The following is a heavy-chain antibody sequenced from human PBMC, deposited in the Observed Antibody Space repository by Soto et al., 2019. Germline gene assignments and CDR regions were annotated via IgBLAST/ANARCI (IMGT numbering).Heavy chain of an antibody. J-gene: IGHJ6*02. CDR3: ARDPTYGSGMGYYGMDV. CDR1: GGTFSSYS. V-gene: IGHV1-69*06. Sequence: SVKVSCKASGGTFSSYSISWVRQAPGQGLEWMGGIIPIFGTANYAQKFQGRVTTTADKSTSTAYMELSSLRSEDTAVYYCARDPTYGSGMGYYGMDVWGQGTTVT. D-gene: IGHD3-10*01. CDR2: IIPIFGTA.